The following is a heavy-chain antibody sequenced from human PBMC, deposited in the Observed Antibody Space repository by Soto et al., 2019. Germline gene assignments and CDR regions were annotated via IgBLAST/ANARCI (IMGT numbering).Heavy chain of an antibody. Sequence: SQTLSLTCAISGDSVSSNSAAWNWIRQSPSRGLEWLGRTYYRSKCYNDYAVSVKSRITINPDTSKNQFSLQLNSVTPEDTAVYYCARDHYSSSWYSADYYYYGMDVWGQGTTVTVSS. CDR3: ARDHYSSSWYSADYYYYGMDV. CDR2: TYYRSKCYN. D-gene: IGHD6-13*01. CDR1: GDSVSSNSAA. J-gene: IGHJ6*02. V-gene: IGHV6-1*01.